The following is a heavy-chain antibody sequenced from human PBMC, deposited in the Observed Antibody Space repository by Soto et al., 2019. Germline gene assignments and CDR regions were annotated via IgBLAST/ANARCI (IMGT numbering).Heavy chain of an antibody. V-gene: IGHV1-69*13. J-gene: IGHJ6*02. Sequence: SVKVSCKASGCTFSSYAISWVRQAPGQGLEWMGGIIPIFGTANYAQKFQGRVTITADESTSTAYMELSSLRSEDTAVYYCARARGSGSYYSPQYYYYGMDVWGQGTTVTV. CDR2: IIPIFGTA. CDR1: GCTFSSYA. CDR3: ARARGSGSYYSPQYYYYGMDV. D-gene: IGHD3-10*01.